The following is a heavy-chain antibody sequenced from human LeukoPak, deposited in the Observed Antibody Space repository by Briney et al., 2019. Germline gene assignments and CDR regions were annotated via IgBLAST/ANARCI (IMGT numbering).Heavy chain of an antibody. V-gene: IGHV3-30*02. CDR2: IRYDGSNK. Sequence: GGSLRLSCAASGFTFSSYGMHWVRQAPGKGLEWVAFIRYDGSNKYYADSVKGRFTISRDNSKNTLYLQMNSLRAEDTAVYYCAKGGRWLQLPDYWGQGTLVTVSS. D-gene: IGHD5-24*01. CDR1: GFTFSSYG. J-gene: IGHJ4*02. CDR3: AKGGRWLQLPDY.